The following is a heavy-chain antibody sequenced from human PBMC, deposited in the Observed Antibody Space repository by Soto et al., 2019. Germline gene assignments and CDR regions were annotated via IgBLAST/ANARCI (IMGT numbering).Heavy chain of an antibody. D-gene: IGHD4-4*01. CDR1: GGSISSGAFS. Sequence: SETLYLTCTVSGGSISSGAFSWSWIRQPPGRGLEWIGYIYHSGSTYYIPSLRGRVAISMDRAKNQFSLHLSSVTAEDTAVYFCARVRYSDNWHGLIDFWGLGTLVTVS. CDR3: ARVRYSDNWHGLIDF. J-gene: IGHJ4*02. CDR2: IYHSGST. V-gene: IGHV4-30-2*01.